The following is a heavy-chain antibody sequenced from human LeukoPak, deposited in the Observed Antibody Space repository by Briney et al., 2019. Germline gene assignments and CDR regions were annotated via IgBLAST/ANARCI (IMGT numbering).Heavy chain of an antibody. Sequence: SETLSLTCAVYGGSFSGYYWSWIRQPPGKGLEWIGEINHSGNTNYNPSLKSRVTISVDTSKNQFSLKLSSVTAADTAVYYCARYYDFWSGYYQYFDYWGQGTLVTVSS. D-gene: IGHD3-3*01. CDR3: ARYYDFWSGYYQYFDY. V-gene: IGHV4-34*01. CDR1: GGSFSGYY. J-gene: IGHJ4*02. CDR2: INHSGNT.